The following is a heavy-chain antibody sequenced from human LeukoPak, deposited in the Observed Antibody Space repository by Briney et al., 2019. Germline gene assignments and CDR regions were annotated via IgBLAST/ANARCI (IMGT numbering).Heavy chain of an antibody. CDR2: INTNNGNT. V-gene: IGHV1-18*01. J-gene: IGHJ4*02. CDR3: ARKGCFDNCYLFDY. D-gene: IGHD1-20*01. CDR1: GYTFSTYG. Sequence: ASVKVSCKACGYTFSTYGINWVRQAPGQGLEWMGWINTNNGNTNYEKKFQGRVTMTRHTSTSTAYLELRSLRSDDTAVYYCARKGCFDNCYLFDYWGQGTLDTVSS.